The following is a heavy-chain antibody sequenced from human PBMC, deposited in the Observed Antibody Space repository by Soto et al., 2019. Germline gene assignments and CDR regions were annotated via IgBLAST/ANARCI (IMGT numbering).Heavy chain of an antibody. CDR1: GVTFDDYA. CDR2: ITWNSGTI. CDR3: AKDHYGSAIYGMDV. J-gene: IGHJ6*02. V-gene: IGHV3-9*01. Sequence: EVQLVESGGGLVQPGRSLRLSCAASGVTFDDYAMHWVRQAPGKGLEWVSGITWNSGTIGYADSVKGRFTISRDNGKNSLYLQMNSLRPEDTALYYGAKDHYGSAIYGMDVWCQGTTVTVSS. D-gene: IGHD3-10*01.